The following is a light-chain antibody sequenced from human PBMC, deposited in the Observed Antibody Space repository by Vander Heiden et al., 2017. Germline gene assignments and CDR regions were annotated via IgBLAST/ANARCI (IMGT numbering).Light chain of an antibody. J-gene: IGLJ1*01. Sequence: QSVLTPPPSVSGAPGQRVTISCTGSSSNIGAGYDVPWYRQLPGTAPKLLIYGNSNRPSGVPDRFSGSKSGTSASLAITGLQAEDEADYYCQSYDSSLSGHVFGTGTKVTVL. CDR2: GNS. CDR1: SSNIGAGYD. CDR3: QSYDSSLSGHV. V-gene: IGLV1-40*01.